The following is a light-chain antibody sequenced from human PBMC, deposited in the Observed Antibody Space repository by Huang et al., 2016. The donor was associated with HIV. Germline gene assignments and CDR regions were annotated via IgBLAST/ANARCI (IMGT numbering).Light chain of an antibody. CDR2: GES. Sequence: EIVMTQSPVTLSVSPGESATLSCRASQNVSTKLACYQHKPGRAPRLLIYGESTRATSVPARFSASGSGTEFTLTVGGLRSDDFAVYYCQHYDNWAPATFGQGTKLEFK. J-gene: IGKJ1*01. CDR1: QNVSTK. V-gene: IGKV3-15*01. CDR3: QHYDNWAPAT.